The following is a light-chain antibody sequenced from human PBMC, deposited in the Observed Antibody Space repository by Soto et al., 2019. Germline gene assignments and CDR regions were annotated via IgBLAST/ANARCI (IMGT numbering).Light chain of an antibody. CDR1: QSVNSN. CDR2: GAS. J-gene: IGKJ3*01. CDR3: QQYNDWPLT. V-gene: IGKV3-15*01. Sequence: EIVMTQSPPTLSVSPGERATLSCRASQSVNSNLAWYQQKPGQAPRLLIYGASTRATGIPARFSVSGSGTEFTLTISSLQSEDFAVYYCQQYNDWPLTFGPGTKVDVK.